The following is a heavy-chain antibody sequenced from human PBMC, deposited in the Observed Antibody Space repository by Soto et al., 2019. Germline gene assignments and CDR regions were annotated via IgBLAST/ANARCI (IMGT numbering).Heavy chain of an antibody. Sequence: QITLKESGPTLVKPTQTLTLTCTFSGFSLSTGGVGVGWIRQPPGKALEWLALIYWDDDKRYSPSLKSRLTITKDTSKNQVVLTMTNMDPVDTATYYCAHKTAIPPPNWFDPWGQGTLVTVSS. J-gene: IGHJ5*02. D-gene: IGHD2-21*02. CDR3: AHKTAIPPPNWFDP. CDR2: IYWDDDK. V-gene: IGHV2-5*02. CDR1: GFSLSTGGVG.